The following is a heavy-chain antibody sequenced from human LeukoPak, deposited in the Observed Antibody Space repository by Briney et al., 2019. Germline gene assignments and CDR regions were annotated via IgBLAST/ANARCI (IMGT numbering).Heavy chain of an antibody. Sequence: GGSLRLSCAPSGFTFSSYAMSWVRQAPGKGLEWVSAISGSGGSTYYADSVKGRFTISRDNSKNTLYLQMNSLRAEDTAVYYCAKSIVVVVAANPAYDYWGQGTLVTVSS. J-gene: IGHJ4*02. CDR2: ISGSGGST. CDR1: GFTFSSYA. V-gene: IGHV3-23*01. D-gene: IGHD2-15*01. CDR3: AKSIVVVVAANPAYDY.